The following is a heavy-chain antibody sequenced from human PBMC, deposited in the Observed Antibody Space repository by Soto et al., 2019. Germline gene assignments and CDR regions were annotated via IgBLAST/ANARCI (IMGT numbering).Heavy chain of an antibody. CDR2: IYYSGST. Sequence: SETLSLTCTVSGGSISSYYWSWIRQPPGKGLEWIGYIYYSGSTNYNPSLKSRVTISVDTSTDTAYMELSSLRSEDTAVYYCATGPYGSGSYPDYWGQGTLVTVSS. CDR3: ATGPYGSGSYPDY. CDR1: GGSISSYY. J-gene: IGHJ4*02. V-gene: IGHV4-59*03. D-gene: IGHD3-10*01.